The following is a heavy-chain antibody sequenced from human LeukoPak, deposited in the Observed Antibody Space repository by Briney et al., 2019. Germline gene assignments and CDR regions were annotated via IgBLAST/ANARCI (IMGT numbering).Heavy chain of an antibody. D-gene: IGHD4-17*01. CDR3: ARAAYGDYFLDY. CDR2: IYHSGST. CDR1: GGSISSGGYS. J-gene: IGHJ4*02. Sequence: SETLSLTCAVSGGSISSGGYSWSWIRQPPEKGLEWIGYIYHSGSTYYNPSLKSRVTISVDRSKNQFSLKLSSATAADTAVYYCARAAYGDYFLDYWGQGTLVTVSS. V-gene: IGHV4-30-2*01.